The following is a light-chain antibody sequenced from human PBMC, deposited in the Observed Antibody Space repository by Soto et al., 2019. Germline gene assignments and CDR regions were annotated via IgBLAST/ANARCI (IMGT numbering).Light chain of an antibody. CDR3: QQRSNWIT. J-gene: IGKJ5*01. CDR1: QSVSSK. V-gene: IGKV3-15*01. CDR2: GAS. Sequence: IVMTQSPATLSVSPGERATLSCRARQSVSSKLAWYQQKPGQAPRLLICGASTRATGIPARFSGSGSGTEFTLTVSSLEPEDFAVYYCQQRSNWITFGQGTRLEIK.